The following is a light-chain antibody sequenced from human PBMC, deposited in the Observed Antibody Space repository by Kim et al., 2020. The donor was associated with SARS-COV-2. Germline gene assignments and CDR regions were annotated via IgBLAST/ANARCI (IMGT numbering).Light chain of an antibody. CDR2: GKN. J-gene: IGLJ3*02. CDR1: SLRSYY. V-gene: IGLV3-19*02. Sequence: SFELTQEPAVSVALGQTVRITCQGDSLRSYYASWYQQKPGQAPVRVIYGKNNRPSGIPDRFSGSSSGNTASLTITGAQAEDEADYYCNSWDSSGNHWVFGGGTQLTVL. CDR3: NSWDSSGNHWV.